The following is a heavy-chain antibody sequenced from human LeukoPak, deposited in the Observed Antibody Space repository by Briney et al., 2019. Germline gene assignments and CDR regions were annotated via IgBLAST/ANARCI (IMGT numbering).Heavy chain of an antibody. CDR1: GFTCSSYW. CDR3: ARIAAAGTGYFDY. J-gene: IGHJ4*02. D-gene: IGHD6-13*01. Sequence: GGSLRLSCAASGFTCSSYWMSWVRQAPGKGLEWVANIKQDGSEKYYVDSVKGRFTISRDNAKNSLYLQMNSLRAEDTAVYYCARIAAAGTGYFDYWGQGTLVTVSS. V-gene: IGHV3-7*01. CDR2: IKQDGSEK.